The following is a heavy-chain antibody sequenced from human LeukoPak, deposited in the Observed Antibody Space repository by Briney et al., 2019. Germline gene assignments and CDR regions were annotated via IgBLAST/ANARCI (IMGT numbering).Heavy chain of an antibody. CDR2: IRNDGSII. CDR3: AKDTPLCYFDY. Sequence: GESLRLSCSASGFTFSNYAMHWIRQAPGKGLEWVAFIRNDGSIIYNADSVKGRFTISRDNSKNTLYLQMNSLRADDTAVYYCAKDTPLCYFDYWGQGTLVTVSS. J-gene: IGHJ4*02. CDR1: GFTFSNYA. D-gene: IGHD3-16*01. V-gene: IGHV3-30*02.